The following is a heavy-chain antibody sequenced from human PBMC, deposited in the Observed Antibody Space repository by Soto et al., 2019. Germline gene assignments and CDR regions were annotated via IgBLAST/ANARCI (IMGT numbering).Heavy chain of an antibody. CDR1: GYTFTSYG. V-gene: IGHV1-18*04. J-gene: IGHJ4*02. D-gene: IGHD3-22*01. CDR3: ARDHPYYYDSSGYPIDY. Sequence: ASVKVSFKASGYTFTSYGISWVRQAPGQGLEGMGWISAYNGSTNYAQKLQGRVTMTTDTSTSTAYMELRSLRSDDTAVYYCARDHPYYYDSSGYPIDYWGQGTLVTVSS. CDR2: ISAYNGST.